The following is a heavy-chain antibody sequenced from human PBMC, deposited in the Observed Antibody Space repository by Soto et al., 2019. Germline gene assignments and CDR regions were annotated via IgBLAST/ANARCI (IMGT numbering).Heavy chain of an antibody. CDR2: ISYDGSNK. D-gene: IGHD3-3*01. Sequence: PGGSLRLSCSDSGFTFSSYAMHWVRQAPGKGLEWVAVISYDGSNKYYADSVKGRFTISRDNSKNTLYLQMNSLRAEDTAVYYCARDLDVLRFLEWTRAPPLYYYYGMDVWGQGTTVTVSS. CDR3: ARDLDVLRFLEWTRAPPLYYYYGMDV. CDR1: GFTFSSYA. V-gene: IGHV3-30-3*01. J-gene: IGHJ6*02.